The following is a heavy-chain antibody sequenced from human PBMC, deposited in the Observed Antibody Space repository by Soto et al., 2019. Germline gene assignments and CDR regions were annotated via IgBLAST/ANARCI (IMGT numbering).Heavy chain of an antibody. CDR3: AKDSGSSWVYYYYYYGMDV. CDR1: GFTFSSYA. J-gene: IGHJ6*02. Sequence: PGGSLRLSCAASGFTFSSYAMSWVRQAPGKGLEWVSAISGSGGSTYYADSVKGRFTISRDNSKNTLYLQMNSLRAEDTAVYYCAKDSGSSWVYYYYYYGMDVWGQGTTVTVSS. D-gene: IGHD6-13*01. V-gene: IGHV3-23*01. CDR2: ISGSGGST.